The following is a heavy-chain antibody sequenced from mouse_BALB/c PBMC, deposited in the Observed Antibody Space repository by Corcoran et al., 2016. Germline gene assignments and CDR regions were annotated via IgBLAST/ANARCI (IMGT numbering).Heavy chain of an antibody. J-gene: IGHJ3*01. D-gene: IGHD2-12*01. Sequence: EVLLQQSGPELVKPGASVKIPCKASGYTFTDYNMDWVKQSHGKSLEWIGDINPNNGGTIYNQKFKGKVTLTVDKSSSTAYMELRSLTSEDTAVYYCANIRRGRAYWGQGTLVTVSA. CDR1: GYTFTDYN. CDR3: ANIRRGRAY. V-gene: IGHV1-18*01. CDR2: INPNNGGT.